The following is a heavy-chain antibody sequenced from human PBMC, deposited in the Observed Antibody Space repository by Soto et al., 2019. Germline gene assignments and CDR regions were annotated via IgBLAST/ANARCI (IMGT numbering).Heavy chain of an antibody. J-gene: IGHJ3*02. CDR3: AGDPPTNGPAFDN. CDR1: GFTFSSYS. Sequence: EVQLVESGGGLVQPGGSLRLSCAASGFTFSSYSMNWVRQAPGKGLEWVSYISSSSSTIYYADSVKGRFTISRDNANNSPCLQMNSLRDQDTAGYYGAGDPPTNGPAFDNWGQGTMVTVSS. D-gene: IGHD2-8*01. CDR2: ISSSSSTI. V-gene: IGHV3-48*02.